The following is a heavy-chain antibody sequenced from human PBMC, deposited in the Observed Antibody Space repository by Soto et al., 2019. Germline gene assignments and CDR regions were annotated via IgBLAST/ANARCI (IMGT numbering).Heavy chain of an antibody. J-gene: IGHJ3*02. D-gene: IGHD3-22*01. CDR2: ISGSGGST. V-gene: IGHV3-23*01. CDR1: GFTFSSYA. CDR3: AKDPSLQSRLLPLGGAFDI. Sequence: EVQLLESGGGLVQPGGSLRLSCAASGFTFSSYAMSWVRQAPGKGLEWVAAISGSGGSTYYADSVKGRFTISRDNSKNTLYLQMNGLRAEDTVVYYCAKDPSLQSRLLPLGGAFDIWGQGTMVTVSS.